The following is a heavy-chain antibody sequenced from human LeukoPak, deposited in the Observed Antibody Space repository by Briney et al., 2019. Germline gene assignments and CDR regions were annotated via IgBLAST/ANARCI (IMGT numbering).Heavy chain of an antibody. V-gene: IGHV4-59*01. CDR3: ARGGWNKFDY. CDR1: GGSTSSYY. J-gene: IGHJ4*02. D-gene: IGHD3-22*01. CDR2: IFYSGTT. Sequence: ASETLSLTCTVSGGSTSSYYWSWIRQPPGKGLEWIGFIFYSGTTNYNPSLKSRVTISVDTSKNQFSLKLSSVTAVDTAVYYCARGGWNKFDYWGQGTLVTVSS.